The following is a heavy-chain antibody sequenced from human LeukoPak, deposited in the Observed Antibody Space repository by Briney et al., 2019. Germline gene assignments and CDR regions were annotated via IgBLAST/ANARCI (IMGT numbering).Heavy chain of an antibody. CDR2: IYYSGST. CDR3: ARVGVTMVRGVIIPLAFDI. J-gene: IGHJ3*02. V-gene: IGHV4-39*07. D-gene: IGHD3-10*01. CDR1: GGSISSSSYY. Sequence: SETLSLTCTVSGGSISSSSYYWGWIRQPPGKGLEWIGSIYYSGSTYYNPSLKSRVTISVDKSKNQFSLKLSSVTAADTAVYYCARVGVTMVRGVIIPLAFDIWGQGTMVTVSS.